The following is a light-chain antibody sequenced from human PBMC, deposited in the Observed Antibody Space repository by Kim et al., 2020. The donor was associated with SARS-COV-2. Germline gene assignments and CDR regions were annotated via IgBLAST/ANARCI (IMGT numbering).Light chain of an antibody. V-gene: IGLV2-14*03. CDR1: SSDVGGYNY. J-gene: IGLJ3*02. Sequence: QSALTQPASMSGSPGQSITISCTGTSSDVGGYNYVSWYQQHPGKAPKVMIYDVTSRPSGVSNRFSGSKSGNTASLTISGLQAEDEADYYCSSFTSSSTWVFGGGTKVTVL. CDR3: SSFTSSSTWV. CDR2: DVT.